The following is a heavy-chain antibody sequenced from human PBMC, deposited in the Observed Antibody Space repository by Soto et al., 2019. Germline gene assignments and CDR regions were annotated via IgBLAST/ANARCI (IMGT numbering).Heavy chain of an antibody. J-gene: IGHJ4*02. CDR1: GGSISSAGYY. CDR3: ASGDYGGKSLIFDY. V-gene: IGHV4-31*11. D-gene: IGHD4-17*01. CDR2: IWYSGNA. Sequence: KPSETLSITSAVSGGSISSAGYYWSWIRQHPGMGLEWIGYIWYSGNAYYNRSLKSRVSMSLDTSKNQFSLKLTSVTAADTAVYYCASGDYGGKSLIFDYWGQGNLLTVSS.